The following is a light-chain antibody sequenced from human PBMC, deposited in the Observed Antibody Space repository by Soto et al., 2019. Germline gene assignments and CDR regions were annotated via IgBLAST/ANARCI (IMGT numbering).Light chain of an antibody. J-gene: IGKJ2*01. CDR1: QSVSNN. CDR2: GAS. Sequence: EMVLTQSPGTLSLSPGERATLSCRASQSVSNNYLAWYQQKPGQAPRLLIYGASNRATGIPDRFSGSGFGTEFTLTISSLQSEDSAVYYCQQYYNWPPFTLGQGTKVDIK. V-gene: IGKV3D-15*01. CDR3: QQYYNWPPFT.